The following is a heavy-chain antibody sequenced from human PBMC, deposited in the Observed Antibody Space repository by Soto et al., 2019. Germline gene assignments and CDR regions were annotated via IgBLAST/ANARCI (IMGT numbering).Heavy chain of an antibody. CDR1: GFTFNIYT. Sequence: EVQLLESGGGLVQPGGSLRLSCAASGFTFNIYTMSWVRQAPGKGLEWVSGIGARGFDTYFPDSVKGRFTTSRDNSMDMVYLKMHSLSAEDTAVYFCAKGGTYHIGDFDSWGQGTLVTVSS. D-gene: IGHD5-12*01. J-gene: IGHJ4*02. CDR2: IGARGFDT. V-gene: IGHV3-23*01. CDR3: AKGGTYHIGDFDS.